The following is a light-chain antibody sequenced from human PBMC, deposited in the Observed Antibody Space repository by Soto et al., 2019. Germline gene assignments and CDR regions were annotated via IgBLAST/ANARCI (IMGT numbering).Light chain of an antibody. Sequence: IQVTQSPPSLSASVGDRVTISCRASQDIRSDLAWYQQKPGKVPKLLIYGASKLASGVPSRFSGSGFGTDFTLTISSLQPEDFATYYCLQDYNFPWAFGQGTKVEIK. CDR1: QDIRSD. CDR3: LQDYNFPWA. J-gene: IGKJ1*01. CDR2: GAS. V-gene: IGKV1-6*01.